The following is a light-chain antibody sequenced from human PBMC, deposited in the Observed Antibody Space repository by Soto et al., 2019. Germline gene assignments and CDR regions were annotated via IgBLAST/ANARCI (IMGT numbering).Light chain of an antibody. V-gene: IGLV2-14*01. CDR3: ASYTSARIRV. J-gene: IGLJ2*01. Sequence: QSVLTQPASVSASPGQSITISCTGTSSDIGAYNSVSWYQQHPGKAPQLMIYDVSYRPSGISSRFSGSKSGNTASLTISGRQADDDADYYCASYTSARIRVFGGWTKLAV. CDR1: SSDIGAYNS. CDR2: DVS.